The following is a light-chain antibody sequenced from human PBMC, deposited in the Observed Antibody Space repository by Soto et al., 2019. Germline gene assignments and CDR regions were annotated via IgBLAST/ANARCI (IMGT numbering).Light chain of an antibody. CDR3: FSSTTTSADV. V-gene: IGLV2-14*01. Sequence: QSVLTPPASLSVSPGNSITISCTGTSSDIGAYDYVSCFQQHPGKAPKLMISAVNTRPSGVSNRFSGSKSGNTTYLTISGLQVEDEAEYFCFSSTTTSADVVGTGTKVTVL. CDR1: SSDIGAYDY. J-gene: IGLJ1*01. CDR2: AVN.